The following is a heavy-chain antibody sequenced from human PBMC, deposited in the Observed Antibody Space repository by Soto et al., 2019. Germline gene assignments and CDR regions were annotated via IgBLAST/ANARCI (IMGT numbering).Heavy chain of an antibody. CDR2: IYYSGST. Sequence: ASGTLSLTCTVSGGSISSYYWGLIRQPPGKGLEWIGYIYYSGSTNYNPSLKSRVTISVDTSKNQFSLKLSSVTAADTAVYYCASAPGYGYGYGYFDYWGQGTLVTVSS. V-gene: IGHV4-59*08. CDR1: GGSISSYY. J-gene: IGHJ4*02. D-gene: IGHD5-18*01. CDR3: ASAPGYGYGYGYFDY.